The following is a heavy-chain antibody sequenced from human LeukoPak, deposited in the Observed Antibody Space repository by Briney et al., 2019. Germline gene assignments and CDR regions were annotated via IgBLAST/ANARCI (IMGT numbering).Heavy chain of an antibody. CDR1: GFSISASA. CDR3: TRRESQGRSTNWYFDH. J-gene: IGHJ2*01. Sequence: GGSLRLSCAASGFSISASAMHWVRQASGKGLEWISRIRTKTNNYATAYAASVKGRFTISRDDPKNTAHLQMNSLKTEDTAVYYCTRRESQGRSTNWYFDHWGRGTLVTVSS. CDR2: IRTKTNNYAT. D-gene: IGHD1-14*01. V-gene: IGHV3-73*01.